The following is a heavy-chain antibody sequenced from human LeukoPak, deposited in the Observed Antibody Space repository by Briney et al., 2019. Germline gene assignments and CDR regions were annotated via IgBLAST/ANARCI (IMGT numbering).Heavy chain of an antibody. V-gene: IGHV4-31*03. Sequence: PSQTLSLTCTVSGGSISSGGYYWSWIRQHPGKGLEWIGYIYYSGSTYYNPSLKSRVTISVDTSKNQFSLKLSSVTAADTAVYYCARVYSSGSPGHPTDYWGQGTLVTVSS. D-gene: IGHD3-10*01. CDR1: GGSISSGGYY. CDR3: ARVYSSGSPGHPTDY. CDR2: IYYSGST. J-gene: IGHJ4*02.